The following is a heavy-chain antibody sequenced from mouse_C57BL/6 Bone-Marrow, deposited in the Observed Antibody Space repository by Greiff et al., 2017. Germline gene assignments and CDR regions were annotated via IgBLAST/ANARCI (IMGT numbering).Heavy chain of an antibody. Sequence: VQLQQPGAELVMPGASVKLSCKASGYTFTSYWMHWVKQRPGQGLEWIGEIDPSDSYTNYNQKFKGKSTLTVDKSSSTAYMQLSSLTSEDSAVYYCARQLRLPIYFDYWGQGTTLTVSS. CDR3: ARQLRLPIYFDY. V-gene: IGHV1-69*01. CDR1: GYTFTSYW. D-gene: IGHD3-2*02. CDR2: IDPSDSYT. J-gene: IGHJ2*01.